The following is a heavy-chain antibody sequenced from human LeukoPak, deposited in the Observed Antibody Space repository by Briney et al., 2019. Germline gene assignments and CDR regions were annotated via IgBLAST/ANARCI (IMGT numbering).Heavy chain of an antibody. J-gene: IGHJ4*02. CDR2: IIPILGIA. Sequence: GASVKVSCKASGGTFSSYAISWVRQAPGQGLEWMGRIIPILGIANYAQKFQGRVTITADKSTSTAYMELSSLRAEDTAVYYCARDRGILARYQHVYYFDYWGQGTLVTVSS. CDR3: ARDRGILARYQHVYYFDY. D-gene: IGHD3-16*01. CDR1: GGTFSSYA. V-gene: IGHV1-69*04.